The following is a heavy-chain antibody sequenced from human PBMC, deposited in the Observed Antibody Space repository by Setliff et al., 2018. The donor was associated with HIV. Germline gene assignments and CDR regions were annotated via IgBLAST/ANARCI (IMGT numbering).Heavy chain of an antibody. J-gene: IGHJ4*02. Sequence: PSETLSLTCAVYGGSFNGYSWSWIRLPPGKGLEWIGEINHSGNTNYNPSLKSRITMSVDTSKNQFSLKLSSVSAADTAVYYCARDGFWSGYIDYWGQGTLVTVSS. CDR3: ARDGFWSGYIDY. D-gene: IGHD3-3*01. CDR1: GGSFNGYS. CDR2: INHSGNT. V-gene: IGHV4-34*01.